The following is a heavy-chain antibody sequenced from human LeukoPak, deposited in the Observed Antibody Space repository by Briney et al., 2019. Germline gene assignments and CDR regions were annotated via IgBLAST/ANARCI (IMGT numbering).Heavy chain of an antibody. CDR3: ASATYYYDSSGYSSPFDY. Sequence: SETLSLTCAVYGGSFSGYYWSWIRQPPGKGLEWIGEINHSGSTNYNPSLKSRVTISVDTSKNQFSLKLSSVTAADTAVYYCASATYYYDSSGYSSPFDYWGQGTLVTVSS. CDR2: INHSGST. J-gene: IGHJ4*02. CDR1: GGSFSGYY. D-gene: IGHD3-22*01. V-gene: IGHV4-34*01.